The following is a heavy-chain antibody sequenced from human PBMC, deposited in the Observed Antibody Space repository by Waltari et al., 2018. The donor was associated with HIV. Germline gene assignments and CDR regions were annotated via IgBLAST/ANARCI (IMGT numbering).Heavy chain of an antibody. CDR2: INHSGRT. J-gene: IGHJ4*02. D-gene: IGHD1-26*01. CDR3: ARGQVGAIYDY. Sequence: QVRLQQWGAGLVKPSETRSLTCAVYGGSFSGYSWTWIRQSPGKGLEWIGEINHSGRTNYNPSLKNRVIISQDTSKNQFSLNLTSVTAADTAVYYCARGQVGAIYDYWGQGSLVTVSS. V-gene: IGHV4-34*02. CDR1: GGSFSGYS.